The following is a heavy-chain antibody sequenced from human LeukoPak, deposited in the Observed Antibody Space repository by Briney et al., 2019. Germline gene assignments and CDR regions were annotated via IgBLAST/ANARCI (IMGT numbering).Heavy chain of an antibody. CDR2: ISSSSSYI. CDR3: AKDSDTMIVS. V-gene: IGHV3-21*01. CDR1: GFTFSSYS. J-gene: IGHJ5*02. D-gene: IGHD3-22*01. Sequence: GGSLRLSCAASGFTFSSYSMNWVRQAPGKGLEWVSSISSSSSYIYYADSVKGRFTISRDNSKNTLYLQMNSLRAEDTAVYYCAKDSDTMIVSWGQGTLVTVSS.